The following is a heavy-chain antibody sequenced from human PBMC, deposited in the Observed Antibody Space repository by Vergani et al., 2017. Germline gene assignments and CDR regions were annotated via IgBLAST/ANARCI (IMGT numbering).Heavy chain of an antibody. Sequence: QVQLVQSGTEVKKPGASVKVSCKASGYTFTTYGISWVRQAPGQGLEWMGWISASNGNTNYAQKLLGRVTMTTDRSKRTAYMELRSLRSDDTAVYYCARGRLKIEGVTSNWFDPWVQGTLVTVSS. CDR1: GYTFTTYG. J-gene: IGHJ5*02. CDR2: ISASNGNT. D-gene: IGHD1-26*01. CDR3: ARGRLKIEGVTSNWFDP. V-gene: IGHV1-18*01.